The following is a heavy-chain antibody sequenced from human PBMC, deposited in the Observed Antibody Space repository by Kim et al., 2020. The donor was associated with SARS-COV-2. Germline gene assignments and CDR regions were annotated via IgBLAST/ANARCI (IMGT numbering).Heavy chain of an antibody. CDR3: ARGRVYYGQTGFDY. CDR2: INHSGST. V-gene: IGHV4-34*01. J-gene: IGHJ4*02. CDR1: GGSFSGYY. Sequence: SETLSLTCAVYGGSFSGYYWSWIRQPPGKGLEWIGEINHSGSTNYNPSLKSRVTISVDTSKNQFSLKLSSVTAADTAVYYCARGRVYYGQTGFDYWGQGTLVTVSS. D-gene: IGHD3-3*01.